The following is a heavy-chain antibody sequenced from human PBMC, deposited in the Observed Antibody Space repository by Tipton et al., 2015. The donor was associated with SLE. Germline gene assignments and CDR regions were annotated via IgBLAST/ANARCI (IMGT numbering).Heavy chain of an antibody. Sequence: QLVQSGAEVKKPGASVKVSCKASGNTFTNYDINWVRQATGQGLEWMGWMNPHSGKTVYAQKFQGRVSMTRDTSVSTDYMELSNLRSEDTAVYYCARGLLDTVMVNYYYLDVWGKGTTVTISS. V-gene: IGHV1-8*02. CDR2: MNPHSGKT. J-gene: IGHJ6*03. CDR1: GNTFTNYD. D-gene: IGHD5-18*01. CDR3: ARGLLDTVMVNYYYLDV.